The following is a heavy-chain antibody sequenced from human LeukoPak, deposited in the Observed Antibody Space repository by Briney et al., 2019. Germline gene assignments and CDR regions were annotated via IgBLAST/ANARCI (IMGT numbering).Heavy chain of an antibody. CDR1: GYTFTSYG. D-gene: IGHD5-24*01. Sequence: ASVKVSCKASGYTFTSYGISWVRQAPGQGLEWMGWISAYNGNTNHAQKLQGRVTMTTDTSTSTAYMELRSLRSDDTAVYYCATYTGGRWLQFGSDAFDIWGQGTMVTVSS. J-gene: IGHJ3*02. CDR2: ISAYNGNT. CDR3: ATYTGGRWLQFGSDAFDI. V-gene: IGHV1-18*01.